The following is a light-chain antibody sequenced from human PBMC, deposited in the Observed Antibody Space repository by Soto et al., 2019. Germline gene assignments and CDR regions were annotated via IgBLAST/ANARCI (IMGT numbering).Light chain of an antibody. CDR2: EVN. CDR3: SSFTTNRLYV. V-gene: IGLV2-14*01. Sequence: QSVLTQPASVSGSPGQSITISCTGTSSDVGAYTSVSWYQHHPDKAPKVMIYEVNKRPSGVSLRFSGSKSGNTASLTISGLQADDEADYYCSSFTTNRLYVFGPGTKVTVL. J-gene: IGLJ1*01. CDR1: SSDVGAYTS.